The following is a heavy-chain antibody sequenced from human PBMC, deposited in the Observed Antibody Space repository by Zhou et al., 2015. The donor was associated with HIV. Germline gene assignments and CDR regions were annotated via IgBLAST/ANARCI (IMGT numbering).Heavy chain of an antibody. V-gene: IGHV1-69*06. CDR1: GGTLSTYG. D-gene: IGHD2-2*03. CDR2: LIPIFGTP. Sequence: QVHLVQSGAEVRKTGSSVKVSCKASGGTLSTYGVNWVRQAPGQGLEWIGGLIPIFGTPNYAQKFQGRVTLTADTSTSTAYMEVSGLRSEDTAIYFCASPATELDIVVVPAAHTAGYYYYAMDVWAKGPRSPSP. CDR3: ASPATELDIVVVPAAHTAGYYYYAMDV. J-gene: IGHJ6*02.